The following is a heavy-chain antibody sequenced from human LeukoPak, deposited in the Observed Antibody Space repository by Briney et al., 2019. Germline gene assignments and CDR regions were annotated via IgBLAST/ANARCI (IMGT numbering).Heavy chain of an antibody. V-gene: IGHV4-61*01. CDR2: ISNSGST. CDR3: VRDKGDGTRPSSERFDY. D-gene: IGHD5-24*01. CDR1: GASVSSATYF. Sequence: KPSETLSLTCTVSGASVSSATYFWSWIRQPPGKGLEWVGYISNSGSTNYNPSLKSRVTISVDTSKNQFSLKLSSVTAADTAVYYCVRDKGDGTRPSSERFDYWGQGTLVTVSS. J-gene: IGHJ4*02.